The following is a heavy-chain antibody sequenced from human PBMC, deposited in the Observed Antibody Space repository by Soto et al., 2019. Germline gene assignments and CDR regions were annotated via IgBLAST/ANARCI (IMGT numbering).Heavy chain of an antibody. J-gene: IGHJ3*01. CDR2: ISYDGSNK. CDR3: LFRRDDDGFEL. V-gene: IGHV3-30*03. D-gene: IGHD1-1*01. CDR1: GFTFSSYC. Sequence: PGGSLRRSCAASGFTFSSYCMHWVRQAPCKWLEWVAVISYDGSNKYYADSVKGRLTISRDNSKNALDLQMNSLRAEDTAVYYPLFRRDDDGFELGGQGSMVTVS.